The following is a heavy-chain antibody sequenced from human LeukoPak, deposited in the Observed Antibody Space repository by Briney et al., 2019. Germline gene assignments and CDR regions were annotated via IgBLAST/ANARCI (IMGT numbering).Heavy chain of an antibody. V-gene: IGHV3-21*01. CDR3: AELGITMIGGV. CDR2: ISSGSTYI. CDR1: GFILSSYT. D-gene: IGHD3-10*02. Sequence: PGGSLRLSCAASGFILSSYTMNWVRQAPGKGLEWVSSISSGSTYIYYLDPVKGRFTVSRDNAKNSLYLQMNSLRAEDTAVYYCAELGITMIGGVWGKGTTVTISS. J-gene: IGHJ6*04.